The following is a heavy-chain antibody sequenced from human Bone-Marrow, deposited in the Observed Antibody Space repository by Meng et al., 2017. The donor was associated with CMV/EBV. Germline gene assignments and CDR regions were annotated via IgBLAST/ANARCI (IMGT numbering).Heavy chain of an antibody. Sequence: GGSLRLSCAASGFTFSSYSMNWVRQAPGKGLEWVSYINGGGRTIYYADSVKGRFTISRDNAKNSLYLQMNSLRAEDTAVYYCARARNMAVDYWGQGTLVTVSS. D-gene: IGHD2/OR15-2a*01. CDR1: GFTFSSYS. CDR3: ARARNMAVDY. CDR2: INGGGRTI. V-gene: IGHV3-48*04. J-gene: IGHJ4*02.